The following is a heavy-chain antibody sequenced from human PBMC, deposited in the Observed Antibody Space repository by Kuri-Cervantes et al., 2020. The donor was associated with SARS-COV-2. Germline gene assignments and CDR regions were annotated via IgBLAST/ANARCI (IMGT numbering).Heavy chain of an antibody. CDR2: VNQDGTQK. V-gene: IGHV3-7*04. Sequence: GGSLRLSCAASGFTFNSYWMSWVRQAPGKGLGWVANVNQDGTQKYYVDSVKGRFTISRDNAKNSVYLQMNSLRVDDTALYYCARAVGAPDSFWGQGTLVTVSS. D-gene: IGHD3-22*01. CDR3: ARAVGAPDSF. CDR1: GFTFNSYW. J-gene: IGHJ4*02.